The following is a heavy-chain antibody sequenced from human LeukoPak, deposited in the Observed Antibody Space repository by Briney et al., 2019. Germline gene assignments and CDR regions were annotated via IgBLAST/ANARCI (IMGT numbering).Heavy chain of an antibody. Sequence: GGSLRLSCAASGFTFSNYAMGWVRQAPGKGLEWVSVISGSGGTTYYADSVKGRFTVSRDHSKNTLYLQMNSLRAEDTAVYYCAKGAALNMVYYIDYWGQGTLVTVSS. CDR3: AKGAALNMVYYIDY. CDR1: GFTFSNYA. V-gene: IGHV3-23*01. D-gene: IGHD2-8*01. J-gene: IGHJ4*02. CDR2: ISGSGGTT.